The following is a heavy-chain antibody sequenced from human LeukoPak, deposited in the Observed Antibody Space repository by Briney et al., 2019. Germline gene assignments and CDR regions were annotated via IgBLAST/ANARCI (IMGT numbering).Heavy chain of an antibody. CDR2: IYPGDSDT. CDR3: ARRGCNGGGCYAY. J-gene: IGHJ4*02. CDR1: GYSFSNDW. Sequence: GESLKISCKGSGYSFSNDWIGWVRQMPGKGLEWMGIIYPGDSDTQYSPSFQGQVTISADKSISTAYLQWSSLGASDTAMYYCARRGCNGGGCYAYWGQGTLVTLSS. V-gene: IGHV5-51*01. D-gene: IGHD2-15*01.